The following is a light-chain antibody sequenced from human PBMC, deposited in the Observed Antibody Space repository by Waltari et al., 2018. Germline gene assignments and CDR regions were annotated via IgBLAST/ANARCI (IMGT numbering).Light chain of an antibody. CDR3: QQYYDTPLS. CDR2: WAS. Sequence: DFVMTQSPDSLPVSLGERVTINCKSSQSLLYSSNNKNYLAWYQQKPGQAPKLLIYWASTRGSGVPNRFSGSGSGTDFTLTISGLQAEDVAVYYCQQYYDTPLSFGQGTKVEIK. CDR1: QSLLYSSNNKNY. J-gene: IGKJ2*03. V-gene: IGKV4-1*01.